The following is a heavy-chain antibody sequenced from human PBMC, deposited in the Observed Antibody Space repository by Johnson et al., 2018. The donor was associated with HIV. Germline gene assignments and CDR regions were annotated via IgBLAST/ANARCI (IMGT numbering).Heavy chain of an antibody. CDR1: GFSFSSYA. CDR2: LSYDGSNK. D-gene: IGHD7-27*01. CDR3: ASSWGNAFDI. J-gene: IGHJ3*02. Sequence: QVQLVESGGGVVQPGRSLGLSCAASGFSFSSYAMHWVRQAPGKGLEWVASLSYDGSNKDYADPGKGRFTISRDISKNLLYLQMNSLRTEDTAVYYCASSWGNAFDIWGQGTMVTVSS. V-gene: IGHV3-30*04.